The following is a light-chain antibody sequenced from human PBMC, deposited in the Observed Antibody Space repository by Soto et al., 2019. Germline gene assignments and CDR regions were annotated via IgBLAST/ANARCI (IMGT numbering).Light chain of an antibody. CDR2: GAS. J-gene: IGKJ2*01. CDR3: HQYGSSLGT. Sequence: IVLTQSPVTLSLSPGERSTLSCSASQSVISSYLAWYQQKPGQAPRLLIYGASSRATGIPDRFSGSGSGTDFTLTISRLEPEDFAVYYCHQYGSSLGTFGQGTKVDIK. CDR1: QSVISSY. V-gene: IGKV3-20*01.